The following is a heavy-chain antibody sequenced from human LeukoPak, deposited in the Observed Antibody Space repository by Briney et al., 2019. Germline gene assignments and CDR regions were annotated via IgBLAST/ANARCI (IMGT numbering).Heavy chain of an antibody. Sequence: GGSLRLSCAASGFTFSSYGMHWVRQAPGKGLEWVAVIWYDGSNKYYADSVKGRFTISRDNSKNTLYLQMNSLRAEDAAVYYCARGSYSNSVDYWGQGTLVTVSS. V-gene: IGHV3-33*01. J-gene: IGHJ4*02. CDR2: IWYDGSNK. CDR1: GFTFSSYG. D-gene: IGHD4-11*01. CDR3: ARGSYSNSVDY.